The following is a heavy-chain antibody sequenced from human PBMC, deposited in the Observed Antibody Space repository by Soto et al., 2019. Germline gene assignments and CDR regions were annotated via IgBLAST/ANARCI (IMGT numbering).Heavy chain of an antibody. V-gene: IGHV1-18*01. CDR3: ARAGAAPYYYYGMDV. CDR1: GYTFSTSG. J-gene: IGHJ6*02. D-gene: IGHD2-15*01. Sequence: QVQLVQSGAEVRKPGASVKVSCKASGYTFSTSGMSWLRQAPGQXXEWMGWISTYNGDTNDAPKFQDRVTMTSDTSTSTVYMELRSLRSDDTAVYYCARAGAAPYYYYGMDVWGQGTRVTVSS. CDR2: ISTYNGDT.